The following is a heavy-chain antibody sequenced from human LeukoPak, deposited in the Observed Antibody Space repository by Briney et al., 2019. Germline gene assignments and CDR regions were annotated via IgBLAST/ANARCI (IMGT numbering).Heavy chain of an antibody. V-gene: IGHV1-18*04. J-gene: IGHJ5*02. Sequence: ASVKVSCKASGYTFTGYYMHWVRQAPGQGLEWMGWISAYNGNTNYAQKLQGRVTMTTDTSTSTAYMELRSLRSDDTAVYYCARDSRTYSYAIRTFGHWGQGTLVTVSS. CDR2: ISAYNGNT. D-gene: IGHD5-18*01. CDR1: GYTFTGYY. CDR3: ARDSRTYSYAIRTFGH.